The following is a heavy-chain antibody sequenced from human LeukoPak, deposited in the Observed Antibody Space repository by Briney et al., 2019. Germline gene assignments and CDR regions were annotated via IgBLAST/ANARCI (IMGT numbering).Heavy chain of an antibody. CDR1: GYTFTSYN. CDR3: ARGGTYNWFDP. J-gene: IGHJ5*02. V-gene: IGHV1-18*04. CDR2: ISAYNGDT. Sequence: ASVKVSCKASGYTFTSYNINWVRQAPGQGLEWMGWISAYNGDTNYAQKFQGRVTMTIDTATSTAFVELRSLRSDDTAVHYCARGGTYNWFDPWGHGTLVTVSS. D-gene: IGHD1-1*01.